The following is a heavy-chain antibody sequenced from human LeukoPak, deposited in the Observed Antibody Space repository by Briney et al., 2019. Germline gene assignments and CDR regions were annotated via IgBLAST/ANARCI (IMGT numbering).Heavy chain of an antibody. CDR1: GFTFSSYA. CDR2: ISNSGNTK. D-gene: IGHD6-13*01. J-gene: IGHJ4*02. Sequence: GGSLRISCTASGFTFSSYAMNWVRQAPGKGLEWVSYISNSGNTKYYADSVKGRFSISRDNAKNSLYLQMNNLRDEDAAVYYCARGSTSSWSGKDYWGQGTLVTVSS. V-gene: IGHV3-48*02. CDR3: ARGSTSSWSGKDY.